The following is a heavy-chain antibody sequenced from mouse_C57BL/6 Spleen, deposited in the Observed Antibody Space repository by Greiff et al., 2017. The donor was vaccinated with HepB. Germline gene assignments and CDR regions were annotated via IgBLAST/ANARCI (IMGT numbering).Heavy chain of an antibody. CDR2: IDPSDSYT. CDR1: GYTFTSYW. Sequence: QVQLKQPGAELVMPGASVKLSCKASGYTFTSYWMHWVKQRPGQGLEWIGEIDPSDSYTNYNQKFKGKSTLTVDKSSSTAYMQLSSLTSEDSAVYYCAKSRLLRGGRDYWGQGTTLTGSS. D-gene: IGHD1-1*01. J-gene: IGHJ2*01. CDR3: AKSRLLRGGRDY. V-gene: IGHV1-69*01.